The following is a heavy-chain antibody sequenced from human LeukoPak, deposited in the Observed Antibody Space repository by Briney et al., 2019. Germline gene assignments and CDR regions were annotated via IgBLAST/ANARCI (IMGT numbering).Heavy chain of an antibody. J-gene: IGHJ4*02. CDR3: VRDPSLYCSSNTCYDLDY. CDR1: GFTFSTYS. V-gene: IGHV3-48*04. Sequence: GGSLRLSCAASGFTFSTYSMNWVRQAPGKGLEWVSYISPGGGTIHYADSVKGRFTISRDNAKNSLYLQMNSLRAEDTAMYYCVRDPSLYCSSNTCYDLDYWGQGTLVTVSS. CDR2: ISPGGGTI. D-gene: IGHD2/OR15-2a*01.